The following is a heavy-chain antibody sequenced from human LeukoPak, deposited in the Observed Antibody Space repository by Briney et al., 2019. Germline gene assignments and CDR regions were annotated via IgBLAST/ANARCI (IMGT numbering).Heavy chain of an antibody. D-gene: IGHD5-24*01. V-gene: IGHV3-48*02. CDR3: AREGDQGDGYNYYYYGMDV. CDR2: ISSSSSTI. J-gene: IGHJ6*02. Sequence: GGSLRLSCAASGFTFSSYSMNWVRQAPGEGLEWVSYISSSSSTIYYADSVKGRFTISRDNAKNSLYLQMNSLGDEDTAVYYCAREGDQGDGYNYYYYGMDVWGQGTTVTVSS. CDR1: GFTFSSYS.